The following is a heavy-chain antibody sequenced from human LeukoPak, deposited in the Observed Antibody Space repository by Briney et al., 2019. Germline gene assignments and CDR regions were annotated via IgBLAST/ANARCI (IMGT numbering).Heavy chain of an antibody. D-gene: IGHD1-26*01. CDR1: GGTFSSYA. CDR3: ARRGELLDYYFDY. Sequence: AASVKVSCKASGGTFSSYAISWVRQAPGQGLEWMGGIIPIFGTANYAQKFQGRVTITTDESTSTAYMELSSLRSEDTAVYYCARRGELLDYYFDYWGQGTLVTVSS. V-gene: IGHV1-69*05. J-gene: IGHJ4*02. CDR2: IIPIFGTA.